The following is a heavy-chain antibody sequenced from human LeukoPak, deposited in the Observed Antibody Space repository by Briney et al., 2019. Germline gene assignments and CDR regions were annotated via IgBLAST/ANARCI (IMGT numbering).Heavy chain of an antibody. CDR1: GYTFTFYG. D-gene: IGHD3-10*01. CDR2: INAGNGNT. J-gene: IGHJ4*02. V-gene: IGHV1-3*01. Sequence: ASVKVSCKASGYTFTFYGMDWVRQGPAQRLELVGGINAGNGNTRYSQKFQGRGTITRATAASTAYMELSSLRSEDTAVYYCARDHYYGSGSYYNPVDYWGQGTLVTVSS. CDR3: ARDHYYGSGSYYNPVDY.